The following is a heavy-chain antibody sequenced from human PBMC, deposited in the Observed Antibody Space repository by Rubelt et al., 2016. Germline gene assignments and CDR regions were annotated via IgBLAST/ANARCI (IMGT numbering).Heavy chain of an antibody. V-gene: IGHV4-34*01. CDR3: ASFLVGAREGDY. CDR2: INHSGST. CDR1: GGSFSGYY. J-gene: IGHJ4*02. Sequence: QVQLQQWGAGLLKPSETLSLTCAVYGGSFSGYYWSWIRQPPGKGLEWIGEINHSGSTNYNPALKGRVTISVDTSKNQFALKRSSVTSADTAVYYCASFLVGAREGDYWGQGTLVTVSS. D-gene: IGHD1-26*01.